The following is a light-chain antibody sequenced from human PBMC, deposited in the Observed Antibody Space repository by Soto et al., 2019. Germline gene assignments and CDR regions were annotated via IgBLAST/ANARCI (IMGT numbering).Light chain of an antibody. CDR2: GNS. J-gene: IGLJ1*01. Sequence: QSVLTQPPSVSGAPGQRVTISCTGSSSNIGAGHDVHWYQQLPGTAPKLLIYGNSNRPSGVPDRFSGSKSGTSASLAITGIQAEDEADYYCQSSDSSLSGSEVFGTGTKVTVL. CDR3: QSSDSSLSGSEV. CDR1: SSNIGAGHD. V-gene: IGLV1-40*01.